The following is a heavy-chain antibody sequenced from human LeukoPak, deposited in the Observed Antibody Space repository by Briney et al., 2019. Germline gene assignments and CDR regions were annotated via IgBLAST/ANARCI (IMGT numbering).Heavy chain of an antibody. D-gene: IGHD1-26*01. CDR1: GFTLSSYS. CDR2: ISSSSSYI. CDR3: ARDIGSQWELQRGLDY. Sequence: GGSLRLSCAASGFTLSSYSMNWVRRAPGKGLEWVSSISSSSSYIYYADSVKGRFTISRDNAKNSLYLQMNSLRAEDTAVYYCARDIGSQWELQRGLDYWGQGTLVTVSS. V-gene: IGHV3-21*01. J-gene: IGHJ4*02.